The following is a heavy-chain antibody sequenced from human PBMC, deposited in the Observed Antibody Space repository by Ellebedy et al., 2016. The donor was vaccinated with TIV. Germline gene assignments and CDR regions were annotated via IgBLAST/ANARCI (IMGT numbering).Heavy chain of an antibody. V-gene: IGHV3-23*01. CDR2: ISGSGGST. CDR1: GFTFNNYA. J-gene: IGHJ3*02. D-gene: IGHD6-19*01. Sequence: GGSLRLSXVGSGFTFNNYAMSWVRQVPGKGLEWVSGISGSGGSTYDVVSVRGRFTISRDNAKNSLYLQMNSLRTEDTALYFCAKDIRSALDAFDIWGRGTMVTVSS. CDR3: AKDIRSALDAFDI.